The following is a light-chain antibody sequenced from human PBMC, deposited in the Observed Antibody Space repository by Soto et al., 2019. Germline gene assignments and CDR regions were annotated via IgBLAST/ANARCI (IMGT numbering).Light chain of an antibody. CDR2: EVS. CDR3: ISYTGDSSPYV. CDR1: SSDVGGNKY. Sequence: QSVLTQPASVSGSPGQSLTISCTGSSSDVGGNKYVSWYQHHPGKAPKLMIFEVSIRPSEISDRFSGSKSGNTASLTISGLQTEDEAHYYCISYTGDSSPYVFGTGTQLTVL. V-gene: IGLV2-14*01. J-gene: IGLJ1*01.